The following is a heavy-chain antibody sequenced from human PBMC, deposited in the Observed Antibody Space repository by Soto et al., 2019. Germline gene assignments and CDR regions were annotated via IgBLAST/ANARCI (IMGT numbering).Heavy chain of an antibody. J-gene: IGHJ6*02. CDR2: ISYDGSNK. CDR3: AKDRTVTPYYYYYGMDV. D-gene: IGHD4-17*01. V-gene: IGHV3-30*18. Sequence: SLRLSCAASGFTFSSYGMHWVRQAPGKGLEWVAVISYDGSNKYYADSVKGRFTISRDNSKNTLYLQMNSLRAEDTAVYYCAKDRTVTPYYYYYGMDVWGQGTTVTVSS. CDR1: GFTFSSYG.